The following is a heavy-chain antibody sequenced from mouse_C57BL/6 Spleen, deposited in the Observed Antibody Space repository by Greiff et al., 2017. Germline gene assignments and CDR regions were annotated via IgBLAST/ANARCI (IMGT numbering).Heavy chain of an antibody. J-gene: IGHJ2*01. Sequence: QVQLQQSGPELVKPGASVKISCKASGYTFTDYYINWVKQRPGQGLEWIGWLFPGSGSTYYNEKFKGKATLPVDKSSSTAYMLLSSLTSEGSAVYFGARSEYSNYGGVDFDDWGQGTTLTVSS. CDR2: LFPGSGST. V-gene: IGHV1-75*01. CDR1: GYTFTDYY. D-gene: IGHD2-5*01. CDR3: ARSEYSNYGGVDFDD.